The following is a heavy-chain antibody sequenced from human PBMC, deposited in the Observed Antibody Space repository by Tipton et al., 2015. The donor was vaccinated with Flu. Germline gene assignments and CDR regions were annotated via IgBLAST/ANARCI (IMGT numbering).Heavy chain of an antibody. CDR2: VYHSGST. Sequence: TLSLTCSVSGDSIGRSYYWGWLRRPPGKGLEWIGSVYHSGSTYYNPSFNSRVTISIDSSKNQFSLNLSSVTAADTALYYCARGFGVLSPYYYNMDVWGQGTAVTVSS. D-gene: IGHD3-3*01. CDR1: GDSIGRSYY. J-gene: IGHJ6*02. CDR3: ARGFGVLSPYYYNMDV. V-gene: IGHV4-38-2*01.